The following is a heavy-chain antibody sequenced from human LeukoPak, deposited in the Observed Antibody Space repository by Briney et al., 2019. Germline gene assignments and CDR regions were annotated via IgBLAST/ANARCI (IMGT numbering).Heavy chain of an antibody. CDR1: GYTFTGYY. CDR3: ARGDGSGYCSSTSCIRLYAFDI. D-gene: IGHD2-2*01. CDR2: INPNSGGT. Sequence: ASVNVSCKASGYTFTGYYMHWVRQAPGQGLEWMGWINPNSGGTNYAQKFQGRVTMTRDTSISTAYMELSRLRSDDTAVYYCARGDGSGYCSSTSCIRLYAFDIWGQGTMVTVSS. J-gene: IGHJ3*02. V-gene: IGHV1-2*02.